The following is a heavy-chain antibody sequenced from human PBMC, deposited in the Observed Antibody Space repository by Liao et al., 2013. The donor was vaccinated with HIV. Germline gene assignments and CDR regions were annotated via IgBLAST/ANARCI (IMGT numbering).Heavy chain of an antibody. CDR2: IYYSGST. V-gene: IGHV4-39*07. J-gene: IGHJ3*01. CDR1: GGSISSSSYY. CDR3: ARVEDPWHAFDV. Sequence: QLQLQESGPGLVKPSETLSLTCTVSGGSISSSSYYWGWIRQPPGKGLEWIGSIYYSGSTYYNPSLKSRVTISVDTSKNQFSLKLSSVTAADTAVYYCARVEDPWHAFDVWGQGTLVTATS. D-gene: IGHD1-1*01.